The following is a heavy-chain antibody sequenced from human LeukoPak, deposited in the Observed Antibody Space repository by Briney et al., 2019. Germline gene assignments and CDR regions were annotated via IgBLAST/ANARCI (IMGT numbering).Heavy chain of an antibody. D-gene: IGHD5-12*01. J-gene: IGHJ4*02. Sequence: PSETLSLTCTVSGGSISSYYWSWIRQPPGKGLEWIGYIYYSGSTNYNPSLKSRVTISVDTSKNQFSLKLSSVTAADTAVYYCARGGYDPGSFDYWGQGTLVTVSS. V-gene: IGHV4-59*01. CDR1: GGSISSYY. CDR3: ARGGYDPGSFDY. CDR2: IYYSGST.